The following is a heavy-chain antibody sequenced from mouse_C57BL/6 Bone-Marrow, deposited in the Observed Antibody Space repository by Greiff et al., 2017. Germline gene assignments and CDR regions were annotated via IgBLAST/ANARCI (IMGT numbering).Heavy chain of an antibody. D-gene: IGHD1-1*01. CDR3: AREDYGSGYWYFDD. Sequence: VQLQQPGAELVRPGTSVKLSCKASGYTFTSYWMHWVKQRPGQGLEWIGVIDPSDSYTNYNQKFKGKATLTVDTSSSTAYMQPSSLTSEDSAVYYCAREDYGSGYWYFDDWGTGTTVTVSS. V-gene: IGHV1-59*01. CDR2: IDPSDSYT. CDR1: GYTFTSYW. J-gene: IGHJ1*03.